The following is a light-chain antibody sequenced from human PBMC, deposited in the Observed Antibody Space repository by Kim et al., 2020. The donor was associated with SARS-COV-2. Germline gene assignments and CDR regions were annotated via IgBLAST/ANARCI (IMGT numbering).Light chain of an antibody. CDR2: GAS. J-gene: IGKJ1*01. V-gene: IGKV3-20*01. CDR1: QSVSDSN. Sequence: SPGVRATPSCSASQSVSDSNLAWYQHQPVRAPRLLINGASTRATGIPDRFSGSGSGTDCTLTISRLEPEDLAMYYWQQYGYSPWTFGQGTKVEIK. CDR3: QQYGYSPWT.